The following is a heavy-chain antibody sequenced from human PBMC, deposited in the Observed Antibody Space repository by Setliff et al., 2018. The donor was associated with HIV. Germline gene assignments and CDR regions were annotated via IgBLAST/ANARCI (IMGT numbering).Heavy chain of an antibody. CDR2: MNPNSGNT. Sequence: ASVKVSCKASGYTFTNYDINWVRQAPGQGLEWMGWMNPNSGNTGYAQKFQGRVTMTRNTSIRTAYMELSSLRSEDTAVYYCARGHLDYSFWDEVLGNCFDPWGQGTLVTVS. J-gene: IGHJ5*02. CDR1: GYTFTNYD. D-gene: IGHD3-3*01. CDR3: ARGHLDYSFWDEVLGNCFDP. V-gene: IGHV1-8*02.